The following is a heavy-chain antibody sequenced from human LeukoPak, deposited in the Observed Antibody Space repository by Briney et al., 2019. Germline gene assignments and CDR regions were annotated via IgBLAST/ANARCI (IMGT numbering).Heavy chain of an antibody. J-gene: IGHJ5*02. D-gene: IGHD3-10*01. Sequence: PGGSLRLSCAASGFTFSTYWMHWVRQAPGKGLGWVSRINTDGSRTTYADSVRGRFTSSRDNAKKTVYLQINSLRAEDTAVYYCARVASGSYNWFDPWGQGTLVTVSS. CDR3: ARVASGSYNWFDP. CDR2: INTDGSRT. V-gene: IGHV3-74*03. CDR1: GFTFSTYW.